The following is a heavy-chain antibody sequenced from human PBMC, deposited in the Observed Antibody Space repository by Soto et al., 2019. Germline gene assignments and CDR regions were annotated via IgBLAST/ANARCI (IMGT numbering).Heavy chain of an antibody. J-gene: IGHJ4*02. CDR3: AKETSAYEIDY. D-gene: IGHD5-12*01. CDR2: ISYDGNTK. Sequence: ESGGGVVQPGRSLRLSCAASGFIFSGYAMHWVRQAPGKGLEWVAVISYDGNTKYYADSVKCRFTVSRDNSKNMLYVQMNNLSAEDTAMYYCAKETSAYEIDYWGQGTLVTVSS. V-gene: IGHV3-30-3*01. CDR1: GFIFSGYA.